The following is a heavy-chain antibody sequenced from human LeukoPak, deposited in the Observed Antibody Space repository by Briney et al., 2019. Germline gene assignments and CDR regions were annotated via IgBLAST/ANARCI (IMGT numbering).Heavy chain of an antibody. CDR3: ARDWAYDILTGYLLQSGGFDP. V-gene: IGHV4-61*01. CDR1: GGSVSSGSYY. J-gene: IGHJ5*02. Sequence: PSETLSLTCTVSGGSVSSGSYYWSWIRQPPGKGLEWIGYIYYSGSTTYNPSLKSGVTISLDTSMNQFSLKLSSVTAADTAVYYCARDWAYDILTGYLLQSGGFDPWGQGTLVTVSS. CDR2: IYYSGST. D-gene: IGHD3-9*01.